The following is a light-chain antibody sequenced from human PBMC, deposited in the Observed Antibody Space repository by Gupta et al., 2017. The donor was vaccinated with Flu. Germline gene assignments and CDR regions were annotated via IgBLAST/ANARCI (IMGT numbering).Light chain of an antibody. Sequence: DIQMTQSPSSLSASVGDRVTITCQASQDISNYLNWYQQKPGKAPKLLIYDASNLETGVPSRFSGSGSGTDFTFTISSLQPEDIATYYCQQEDNLPNTFGQGTKMDIK. CDR2: DAS. CDR1: QDISNY. V-gene: IGKV1-33*01. CDR3: QQEDNLPNT. J-gene: IGKJ2*01.